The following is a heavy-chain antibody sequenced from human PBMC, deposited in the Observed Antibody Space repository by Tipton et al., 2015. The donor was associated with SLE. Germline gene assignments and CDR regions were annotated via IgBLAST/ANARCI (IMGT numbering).Heavy chain of an antibody. J-gene: IGHJ3*02. D-gene: IGHD6-13*01. CDR1: GDSISRGGYS. CDR2: IYYSGTT. Sequence: TLSLTCTVSGDSISRGGYSWTWIRQPPGKGLEWIGYIYYSGTTDYNPSLKGRVTISVDMSENHFSLRLTSLTAADTAVYYCARVVYSFSDAFDIWGQGTLVTVSS. V-gene: IGHV4-30-2*01. CDR3: ARVVYSFSDAFDI.